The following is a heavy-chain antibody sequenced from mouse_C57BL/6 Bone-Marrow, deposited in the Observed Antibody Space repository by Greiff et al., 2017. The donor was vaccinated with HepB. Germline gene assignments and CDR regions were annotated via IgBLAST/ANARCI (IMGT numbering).Heavy chain of an antibody. J-gene: IGHJ4*01. V-gene: IGHV5-17*01. CDR1: GFTFSDYG. CDR3: ARIPLYAMDY. Sequence: EVQRVESGGGLVKPGGSLKLSCAASGFTFSDYGMHWVRQAPEKGLEWVAYISSGSSTIYYADPVKGRFTISRDNAKNTLFLQMTSLRSEDTAMYYCARIPLYAMDYWGQGTSVTVSS. CDR2: ISSGSSTI.